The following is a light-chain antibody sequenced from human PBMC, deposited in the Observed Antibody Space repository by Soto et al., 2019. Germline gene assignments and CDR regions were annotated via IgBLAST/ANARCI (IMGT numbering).Light chain of an antibody. CDR2: AAS. Sequence: AIRMTQSASSFSASTGYRFTITCRASQGISSYLAWYQQKPGKAPKLLIYAASTLQSGVPSRFRGSGSGTDFTLTISCLQSEDFAPYYCQQYYSYPPTFGQGTKVDIK. CDR1: QGISSY. J-gene: IGKJ1*01. CDR3: QQYYSYPPT. V-gene: IGKV1-8*01.